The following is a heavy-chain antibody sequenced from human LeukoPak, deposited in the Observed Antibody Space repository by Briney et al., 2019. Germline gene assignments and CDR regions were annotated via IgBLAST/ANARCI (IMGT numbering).Heavy chain of an antibody. CDR2: ISSGSTTI. Sequence: GGSLRLSCAASGFTFSSYSMNWVRQAPGKGLEWISYISSGSTTIYYADSVKGRFTISRDNAKNSLYLQMNSLRAEDTAVYYCARELRSYSSSRWSLPFDYWGQGTLVTVSS. D-gene: IGHD6-13*01. V-gene: IGHV3-48*01. CDR1: GFTFSSYS. CDR3: ARELRSYSSSRWSLPFDY. J-gene: IGHJ4*02.